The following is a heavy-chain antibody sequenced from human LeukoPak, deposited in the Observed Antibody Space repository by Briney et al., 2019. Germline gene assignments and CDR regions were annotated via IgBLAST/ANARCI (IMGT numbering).Heavy chain of an antibody. CDR2: MNPGTGTT. J-gene: IGHJ2*01. Sequence: GASVKVSCKASGFVFTGYYMHWVRQAPGQGLEWMGWMNPGTGTTKYSQKFQGRVTMSRDTSSTTAYMELNRLTSDDTAVYNCARDGSGFSPYWYFDLWGRGTLVTVSS. V-gene: IGHV1-2*02. CDR1: GFVFTGYY. D-gene: IGHD3-3*01. CDR3: ARDGSGFSPYWYFDL.